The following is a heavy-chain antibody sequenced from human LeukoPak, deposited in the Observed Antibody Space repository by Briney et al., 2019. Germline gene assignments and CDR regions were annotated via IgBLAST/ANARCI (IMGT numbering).Heavy chain of an antibody. CDR2: IYYSGST. Sequence: PSETLSLTCTVSGGSISSSSYYWGWIRQPPGKGLEWIGRIYYSGSTYYNPSLKSRVTISVDTSKNQFSLKLSSVTAADTAVYYCARLPSLWFGELSWFDPWGQGTLVTVSS. J-gene: IGHJ5*02. CDR1: GGSISSSSYY. D-gene: IGHD3-10*01. V-gene: IGHV4-39*01. CDR3: ARLPSLWFGELSWFDP.